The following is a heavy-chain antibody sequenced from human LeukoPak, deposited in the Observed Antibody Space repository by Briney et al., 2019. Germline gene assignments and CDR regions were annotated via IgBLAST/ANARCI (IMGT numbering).Heavy chain of an antibody. CDR1: GGSISSSHW. J-gene: IGHJ4*02. CDR2: IYHSGST. D-gene: IGHD4-23*01. Sequence: PSGILSLTCAVSGGSISSSHWWSWVRQPPGKGLEWIGEIYHSGSTNYNPSLKSRITISVDTSKNQFSLKLNSVTAADTAVYYCARDRLRWPKIDYWGQGTLVTVSS. V-gene: IGHV4-4*02. CDR3: ARDRLRWPKIDY.